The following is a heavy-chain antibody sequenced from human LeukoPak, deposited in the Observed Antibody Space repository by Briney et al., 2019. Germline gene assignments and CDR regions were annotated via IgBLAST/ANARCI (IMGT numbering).Heavy chain of an antibody. V-gene: IGHV3-23*01. J-gene: IGHJ4*02. D-gene: IGHD4-17*01. CDR2: LSGSGITT. CDR3: RGTTIGIDY. CDR1: GFTFSNSA. Sequence: GGSLRLSCAASGFTFSNSAMSWVRQAPGKGLEWVSTLSGSGITTYYADSVKGRFTISRDNSKNTLYLQMNTLRAEDTAVYYCRGTTIGIDYWGQGTLVTVSS.